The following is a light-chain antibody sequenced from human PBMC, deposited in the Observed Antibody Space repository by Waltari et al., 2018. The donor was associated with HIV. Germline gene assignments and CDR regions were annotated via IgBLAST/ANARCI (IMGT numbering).Light chain of an antibody. Sequence: QSALTQPASVSGSPGQSITISCTGTSSDVGGYNYVSWYQQHPGKAPKPMVYEVSNRPSGVAKRFSVSKSGNSASLTISGRQAEDEADYYCSSYTSSSTLGVFGTGTKVTVL. CDR3: SSYTSSSTLGV. V-gene: IGLV2-14*01. CDR2: EVS. CDR1: SSDVGGYNY. J-gene: IGLJ1*01.